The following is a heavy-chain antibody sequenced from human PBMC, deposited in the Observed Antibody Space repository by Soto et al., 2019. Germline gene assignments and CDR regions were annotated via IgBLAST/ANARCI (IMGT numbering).Heavy chain of an antibody. CDR2: ISYDGSDK. Sequence: QVQLVESGGGVVQPGRSLRLSCAASGFTFSSYGMHWVRQAPGKGLEWVAVISYDGSDKYYADSVKGRFTISRDNSNNTLDLQMDRLRAEDTAGYYCAKCVGVATTCVQHWGQGTLVTVSS. D-gene: IGHD2-15*01. CDR1: GFTFSSYG. CDR3: AKCVGVATTCVQH. V-gene: IGHV3-30*18. J-gene: IGHJ1*01.